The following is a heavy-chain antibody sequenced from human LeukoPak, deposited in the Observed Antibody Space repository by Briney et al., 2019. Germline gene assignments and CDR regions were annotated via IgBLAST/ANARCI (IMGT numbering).Heavy chain of an antibody. D-gene: IGHD3-10*01. J-gene: IGHJ4*02. CDR3: ARYGITIVRGGKYYFDS. V-gene: IGHV4-59*08. CDR1: GGSISGYF. CDR2: IHYSGST. Sequence: PSETLSLTCTVSGGSISGYFWSWIRQPPGKGLEGSGYIHYSGSTNYNPSLNSRVTISVDTSKNQFSLRLSSVTAADTAVYYCARYGITIVRGGKYYFDSWGQGTLVTVSS.